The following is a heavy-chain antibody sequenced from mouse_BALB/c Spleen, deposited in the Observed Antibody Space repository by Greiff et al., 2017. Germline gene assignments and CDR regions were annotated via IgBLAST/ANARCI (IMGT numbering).Heavy chain of an antibody. V-gene: IGHV3-6*02. Sequence: EVQVVESGPGLVKPSQSLSLTCSVTGYSITSGYYWNWIRQFPGNKLEWMGYISYDGSNNYNPSLKNRISITRDTSKNQFFLKLNSVTTEDTATYYCAREAYGNYGYWGQGTLVTVSA. CDR3: AREAYGNYGY. CDR2: ISYDGSN. J-gene: IGHJ3*01. D-gene: IGHD2-1*01. CDR1: GYSITSGYY.